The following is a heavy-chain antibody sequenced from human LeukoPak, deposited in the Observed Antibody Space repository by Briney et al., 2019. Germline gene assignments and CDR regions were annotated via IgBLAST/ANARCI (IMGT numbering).Heavy chain of an antibody. CDR1: EFTFSSYS. J-gene: IGHJ5*02. CDR3: AAGEGICSSTSCYTVWFDP. V-gene: IGHV3-23*01. Sequence: GGSLRLSCAASEFTFSSYSMNWVRQAPGKGLEWVSAISDSGGSTYYAGSVKGRFTISRDNSKNTLYLQMNSLRAEDTAVYYCAAGEGICSSTSCYTVWFDPWGQGTLVTVSS. D-gene: IGHD2-2*02. CDR2: ISDSGGST.